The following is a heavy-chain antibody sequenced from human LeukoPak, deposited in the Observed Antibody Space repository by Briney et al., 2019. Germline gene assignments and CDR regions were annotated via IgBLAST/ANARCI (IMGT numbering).Heavy chain of an antibody. CDR2: IYWDDDK. J-gene: IGHJ4*02. CDR1: GFSLSTSGVG. V-gene: IGHV2-5*02. CDR3: AHRKRGPDYYDSSGYDYFDY. D-gene: IGHD3-22*01. Sequence: GPTLXNPTQTLTLTCTFSGFSLSTSGVGVGWIXQPPGKALEWLALIYWDDDKRYSPSLKSRLTITKDTSKNQVVLTMTNMDPVDTATYYCAHRKRGPDYYDSSGYDYFDYWGQGTLVTVSS.